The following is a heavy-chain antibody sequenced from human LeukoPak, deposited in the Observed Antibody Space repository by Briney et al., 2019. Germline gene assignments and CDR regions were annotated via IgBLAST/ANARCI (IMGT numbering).Heavy chain of an antibody. CDR3: ARGPWYDFWSGYYGH. CDR1: GGSFSGYY. J-gene: IGHJ4*02. D-gene: IGHD3-3*01. CDR2: INHSGST. V-gene: IGHV4-34*01. Sequence: SETLSLTCAVYGGSFSGYYWSWIRQPPRKGLEWIGEINHSGSTNYNPSLKSRVTISVDTSKNQFSLKLSSVTAADTAVYYCARGPWYDFWSGYYGHWGQGTLVTVSS.